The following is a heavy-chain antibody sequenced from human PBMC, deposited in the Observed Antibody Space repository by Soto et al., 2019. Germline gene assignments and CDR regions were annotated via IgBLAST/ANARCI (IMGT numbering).Heavy chain of an antibody. J-gene: IGHJ4*02. V-gene: IGHV4-34*01. CDR1: GGSFGGYY. D-gene: IGHD2-21*01. Sequence: QVQLQQWGAGLLKPSATLSLPCAVYGGSFGGYYWRWLRQPPGKGLEWIGEINHSGSTNYNPSLKSRVTISVDTSKNQFSLNLSSVTAADTAVYYCARSPAHKADYWGQGTLVTVSS. CDR2: INHSGST. CDR3: ARSPAHKADY.